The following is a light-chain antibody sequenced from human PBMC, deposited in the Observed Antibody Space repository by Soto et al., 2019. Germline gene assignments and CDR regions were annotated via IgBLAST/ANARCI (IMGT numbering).Light chain of an antibody. CDR1: SSDVGGYNY. J-gene: IGLJ1*01. V-gene: IGLV2-8*01. CDR3: SSYVGTNSYV. Sequence: QSALTPPPSASGSPGQSVTISCTGTSSDVGGYNYVSWYQHHPGKAPTLIIYEVYKRPSGVPDRFSGSKSGNTAALTVSGLQAEDEADYYCSSYVGTNSYVFGTGTKLTVL. CDR2: EVY.